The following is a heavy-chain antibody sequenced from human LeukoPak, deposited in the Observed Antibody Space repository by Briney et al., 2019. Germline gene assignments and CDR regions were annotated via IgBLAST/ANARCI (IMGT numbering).Heavy chain of an antibody. V-gene: IGHV1-24*01. Sequence: ASVKVSCKVSGYTLTELSMHWVRQAPGKGLEWMGGFDPEDGETIYAQKFQGRVTMTEDTSTDTAYMELSSLRSEDTAVYYCATEAMDSSGYYANLFGYWGQGTLVTVSS. CDR2: FDPEDGET. J-gene: IGHJ4*02. D-gene: IGHD3-22*01. CDR3: ATEAMDSSGYYANLFGY. CDR1: GYTLTELS.